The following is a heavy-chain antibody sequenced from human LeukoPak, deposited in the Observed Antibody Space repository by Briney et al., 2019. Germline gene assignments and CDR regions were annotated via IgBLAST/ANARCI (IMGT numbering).Heavy chain of an antibody. J-gene: IGHJ4*02. Sequence: DPSETLSLTCTVSGGSISSSSAYWGWIRQPPGKGLEWIGSIYYSKTTYYNPSLKSRVTIFADTSKNQFSLTLGSVSATDTAVYYCVSPRGFSYGYFDYWGQGTLVTVSS. D-gene: IGHD5-18*01. CDR1: GGSISSSSAY. V-gene: IGHV4-39*01. CDR2: IYYSKTT. CDR3: VSPRGFSYGYFDY.